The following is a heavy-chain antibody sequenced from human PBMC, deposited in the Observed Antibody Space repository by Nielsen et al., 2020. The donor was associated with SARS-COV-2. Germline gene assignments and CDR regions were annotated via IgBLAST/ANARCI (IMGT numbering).Heavy chain of an antibody. CDR2: IYDSGNT. CDR1: GGAISSYY. CDR3: ARELSGARIKAAGRQSFYYYGMDV. J-gene: IGHJ6*02. D-gene: IGHD6-13*01. Sequence: GSLRLSCTVSGGAISSYYWTWIRQPPEKGLEWIAYIYDSGNTNYNPSLKSRVTISVDTSRNQFSLKLTSVTAADTAVYYCARELSGARIKAAGRQSFYYYGMDVWGQGTAVTVSS. V-gene: IGHV4-59*13.